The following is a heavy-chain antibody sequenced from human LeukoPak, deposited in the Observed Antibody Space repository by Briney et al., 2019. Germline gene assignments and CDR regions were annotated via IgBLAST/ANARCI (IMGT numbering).Heavy chain of an antibody. Sequence: PGGSLRLSCAASGFTFDDYGMSWVRQAPGKGLEWVSGINWNGGSTGYADSVKGRFTISRDSAKNTLYLQMNRLRAEDTALYYCARGGAFSGFVLSIWGQGTMVTVSS. J-gene: IGHJ3*02. CDR3: ARGGAFSGFVLSI. D-gene: IGHD3-22*01. CDR1: GFTFDDYG. V-gene: IGHV3-20*04. CDR2: INWNGGST.